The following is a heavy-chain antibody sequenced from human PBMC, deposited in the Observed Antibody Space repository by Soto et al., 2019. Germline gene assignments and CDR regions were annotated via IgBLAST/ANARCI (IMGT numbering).Heavy chain of an antibody. CDR3: ASHFTGVLVLGTSPPGGDNFGWDV. Sequence: QVQLVQSGAEVKKPGSSVKVSCKASGGTFSRYTFTWVRQAPGQGLEWMGRIIPIGDIPNYAQKFQGRVTITADKSTSTAYMELSRMTSDDTAVYYCASHFTGVLVLGTSPPGGDNFGWDVWGQGTTVSVS. D-gene: IGHD2-8*02. J-gene: IGHJ6*02. CDR2: IIPIGDIP. V-gene: IGHV1-69*02. CDR1: GGTFSRYT.